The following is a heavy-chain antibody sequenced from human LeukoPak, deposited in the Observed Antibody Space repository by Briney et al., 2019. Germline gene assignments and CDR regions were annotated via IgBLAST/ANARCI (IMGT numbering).Heavy chain of an antibody. D-gene: IGHD3-22*01. J-gene: IGHJ4*02. CDR3: ARDQGPISYDSSGYYLSAFDY. V-gene: IGHV3-30-3*01. CDR2: ISYDGSNK. CDR1: RFTFSSYG. Sequence: GRSLRLSCAASRFTFSSYGMHWVRQAPGKGLEWGALISYDGSNKDYADSVKGRFTISRDNSKDTLYLQMNRLRAEDTAVSYCARDQGPISYDSSGYYLSAFDYWGQGTLVTVSS.